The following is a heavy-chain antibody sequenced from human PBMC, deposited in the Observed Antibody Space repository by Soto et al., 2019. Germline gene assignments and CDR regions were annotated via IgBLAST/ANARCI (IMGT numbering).Heavy chain of an antibody. J-gene: IGHJ6*02. Sequence: QVQLVQSGAEVKKPGSSVKVSCKASGGTFSSYAISWVRQAPGQGLEWMGGIIPIFGTANYAQKFQGRVTITADESTRTAYMELSSLRSEDTAVYYCATTPTPNYYYYYCMDVWGQGTTVTVSS. D-gene: IGHD4-17*01. CDR2: IIPIFGTA. V-gene: IGHV1-69*01. CDR1: GGTFSSYA. CDR3: ATTPTPNYYYYYCMDV.